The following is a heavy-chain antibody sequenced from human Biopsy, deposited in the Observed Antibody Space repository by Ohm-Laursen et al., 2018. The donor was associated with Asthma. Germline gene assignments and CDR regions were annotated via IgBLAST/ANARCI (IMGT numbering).Heavy chain of an antibody. J-gene: IGHJ3*01. CDR1: GYNFISFA. CDR2: VNTGNGDT. D-gene: IGHD3-9*01. V-gene: IGHV1-3*04. CDR3: ARTYYDFLTGQVKDVFGV. Sequence: ASVKVSCKASGYNFISFAIHWVRQAPGQRLEWMGWVNTGNGDTKYSQKFQGRVTITRDTSASTAYMELRSLRSEDTATYYCARTYYDFLTGQVKDVFGVWGQGTVVPVSS.